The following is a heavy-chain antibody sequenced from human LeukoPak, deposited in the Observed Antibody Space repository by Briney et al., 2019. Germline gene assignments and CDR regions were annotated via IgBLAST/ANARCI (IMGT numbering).Heavy chain of an antibody. CDR1: GSTFGSYA. Sequence: GGPLRPSCAASGSTFGSYARGWFRQAQGKGRGWGSAISGSGGSTYYADSVKGRFTISRDNSKNTLYLQMNSLRAEDTAVYYCAKDLVGFLEWLYHGMDVWGQGTTVTVSS. CDR2: ISGSGGST. J-gene: IGHJ6*02. CDR3: AKDLVGFLEWLYHGMDV. V-gene: IGHV3-23*01. D-gene: IGHD3-3*01.